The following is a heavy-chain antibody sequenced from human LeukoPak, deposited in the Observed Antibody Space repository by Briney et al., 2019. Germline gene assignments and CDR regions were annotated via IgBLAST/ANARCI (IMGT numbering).Heavy chain of an antibody. D-gene: IGHD6-13*01. CDR2: IRAYNGKT. CDR1: GYTFTSYG. CDR3: ARDLKQLASRPNAFDI. V-gene: IGHV1-18*01. J-gene: IGHJ3*02. Sequence: ASVKVSCKASGYTFTSYGIGWDRQAHEQGSEWVGSIRAYNGKTNYAQKRQGRVSMTTDPSTNTACIGLGSLRSDDAAVNYCARDLKQLASRPNAFDIWGQGTMVTVSS.